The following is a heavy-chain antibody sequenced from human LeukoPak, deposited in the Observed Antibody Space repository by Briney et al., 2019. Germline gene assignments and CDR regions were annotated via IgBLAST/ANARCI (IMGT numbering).Heavy chain of an antibody. CDR1: GFTFSSYA. CDR2: ISGSGGST. V-gene: IGHV3-23*01. Sequence: PGGSLRLSCAASGFTFSSYAMSWVRQAPGKGLEWVSAISGSGGSTYYADSVKGRFTISRDNSKNTLYLQMNSLRAEDTAVYYCAEDLGGPGSGSPTFDYWGQGTLVTVSS. CDR3: AEDLGGPGSGSPTFDY. J-gene: IGHJ4*02. D-gene: IGHD3-10*01.